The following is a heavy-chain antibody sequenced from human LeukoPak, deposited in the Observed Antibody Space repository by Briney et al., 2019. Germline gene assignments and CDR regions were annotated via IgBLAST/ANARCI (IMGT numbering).Heavy chain of an antibody. V-gene: IGHV3-48*03. Sequence: GGSLRLSCAASGFTFSNEMNWVRQAPGKGLAWVSYISSSGSTIYYADSVKGRFTISRDNAKNSLYLQMNSLRAEDTAVYYCAELGITMIGGVWGKGTTVTISS. CDR1: GFTFSNE. D-gene: IGHD3-10*02. CDR3: AELGITMIGGV. J-gene: IGHJ6*04. CDR2: ISSSGSTI.